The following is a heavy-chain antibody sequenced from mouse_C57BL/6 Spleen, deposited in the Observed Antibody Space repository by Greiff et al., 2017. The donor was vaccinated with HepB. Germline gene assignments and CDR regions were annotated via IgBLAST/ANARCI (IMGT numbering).Heavy chain of an antibody. CDR2: ISDGGSYT. D-gene: IGHD2-5*01. Sequence: EVKLMESGGGLVKPGGSLKLSCAASGFTFSSYAMSWVRQTPEKRLEWVATISDGGSYTYYPDNVKGRFTISRDNAKNNLYLQMSHLKSEDTAMYYCARDPLYSNYGGYYYAMDYWGQGTSVTVSS. V-gene: IGHV5-4*01. CDR1: GFTFSSYA. CDR3: ARDPLYSNYGGYYYAMDY. J-gene: IGHJ4*01.